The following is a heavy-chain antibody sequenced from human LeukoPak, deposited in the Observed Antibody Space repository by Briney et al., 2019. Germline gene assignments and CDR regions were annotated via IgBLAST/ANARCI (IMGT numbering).Heavy chain of an antibody. CDR3: ARESLGWLPRNWFDP. CDR2: INHSGST. J-gene: IGHJ5*02. CDR1: GGSFSGYY. V-gene: IGHV4-34*01. D-gene: IGHD3-9*01. Sequence: SETLSLTCAVYGGSFSGYYWSWIRQPPGKGLEWIGEINHSGSTNYNPSLKSRVTISVDTSKNQFSLKLSSVTAADTAVYYCARESLGWLPRNWFDPWGQGTLVTVSS.